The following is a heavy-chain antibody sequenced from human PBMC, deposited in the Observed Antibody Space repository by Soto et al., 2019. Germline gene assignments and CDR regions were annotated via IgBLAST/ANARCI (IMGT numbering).Heavy chain of an antibody. D-gene: IGHD6-13*01. V-gene: IGHV3-64D*06. CDR3: VTLRTAADYFDY. Sequence: PGGSLRLSCSASGFTFSSYAMHWVRQAPGKGLEYVSAISSNGGSTYYADSVKGRFTNSRNNTNNTLYLQMSSLRAEDTAVYYCVTLRTAADYFDYWGQGTLVTVSS. J-gene: IGHJ4*02. CDR1: GFTFSSYA. CDR2: ISSNGGST.